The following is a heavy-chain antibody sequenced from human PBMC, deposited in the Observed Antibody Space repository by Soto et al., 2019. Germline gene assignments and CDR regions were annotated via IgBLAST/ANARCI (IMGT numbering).Heavy chain of an antibody. CDR1: GFRFSSCD. D-gene: IGHD3-22*01. V-gene: IGHV3-30*02. Sequence: GGSLRLSCAASGFRFSSCDMHWVRQAPGKGLEWVTLISYDGSKKYSADFVEGRFTISRDNSNNMLYLQMNSLRAEDTVVYYCAKGSADSRPYYFDYWGQGTLVTVSS. CDR2: ISYDGSKK. CDR3: AKGSADSRPYYFDY. J-gene: IGHJ4*02.